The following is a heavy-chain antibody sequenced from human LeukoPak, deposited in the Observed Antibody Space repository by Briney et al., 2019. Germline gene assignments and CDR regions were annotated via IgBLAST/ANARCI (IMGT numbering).Heavy chain of an antibody. Sequence: AGSLRLSSAASGFTLSSYSVKWVRQAPGKGLEWVSYIRSSGSTIYYVESGKGRFTISRDNAKNSLYLQMNSLRAEDTAVYYCARPNELNCSGGSCYLRAFDYWGQGSLVTVSS. CDR2: IRSSGSTI. CDR1: GFTLSSYS. J-gene: IGHJ4*02. D-gene: IGHD2-15*01. CDR3: ARPNELNCSGGSCYLRAFDY. V-gene: IGHV3-48*01.